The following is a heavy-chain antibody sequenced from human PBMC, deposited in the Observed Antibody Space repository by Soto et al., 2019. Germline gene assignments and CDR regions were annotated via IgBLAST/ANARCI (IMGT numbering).Heavy chain of an antibody. V-gene: IGHV4-30-4*01. CDR3: ARMSYFYDKWYFDL. CDR2: VYYSGTT. Sequence: SETLSLTCTVSGASINNNDYYWSWIRQTPGKGLEWIGYVYYSGTTDYIPSLKSRLSMSIDKSQNQFTLKLNSVTAADTATYYCARMSYFYDKWYFDLWGRGTLVPVSS. CDR1: GASINNNDYY. J-gene: IGHJ2*01. D-gene: IGHD3-22*01.